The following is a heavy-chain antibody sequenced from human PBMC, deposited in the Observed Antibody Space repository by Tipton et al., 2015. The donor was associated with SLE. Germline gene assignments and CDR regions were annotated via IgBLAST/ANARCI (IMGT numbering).Heavy chain of an antibody. V-gene: IGHV4-34*01. D-gene: IGHD2-21*01. CDR1: GGSFSGYY. J-gene: IGHJ6*02. Sequence: TLSLTCAVYGGSFSGYYWSWIRQPPGKGLEWIGEINHSGSTNYNPSLKSRVTISVDTSKNQFSLKLSSVTAADTAVYYCARKLHYYYGMDVWGQGTTVTVTS. CDR2: INHSGST. CDR3: ARKLHYYYGMDV.